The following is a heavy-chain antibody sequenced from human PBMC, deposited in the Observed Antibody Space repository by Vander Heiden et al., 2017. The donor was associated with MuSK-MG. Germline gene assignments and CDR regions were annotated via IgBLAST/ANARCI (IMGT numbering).Heavy chain of an antibody. J-gene: IGHJ6*02. CDR1: GYSISSGYY. Sequence: QVQLQESGPGLVKPSETLFLTCTVSGYSISSGYYWGWIRQPPGKGLEWIGSIYHSGSTYYNPSLKSRVTISVDTSKNQFSLKLSSVTAADTAVYYCAREVSSGWYGYGMDVWGQGTTVTVSS. CDR2: IYHSGST. V-gene: IGHV4-38-2*02. D-gene: IGHD6-19*01. CDR3: AREVSSGWYGYGMDV.